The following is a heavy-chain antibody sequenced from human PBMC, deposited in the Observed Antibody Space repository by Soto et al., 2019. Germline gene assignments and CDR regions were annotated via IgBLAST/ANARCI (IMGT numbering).Heavy chain of an antibody. V-gene: IGHV1-18*04. CDR3: ARDDIMITFGEAFDI. J-gene: IGHJ3*02. CDR2: ISAYNGNT. CDR1: GYTFTSYG. D-gene: IGHD3-16*01. Sequence: GASVKVSCKASGYTFTSYGISWVRQAPGQGLEWMGWISAYNGNTNYAQKLQGRVTMTTDTSTSTAYMELRSLRSDDTAVYYCARDDIMITFGEAFDIWGQGTMVTVSS.